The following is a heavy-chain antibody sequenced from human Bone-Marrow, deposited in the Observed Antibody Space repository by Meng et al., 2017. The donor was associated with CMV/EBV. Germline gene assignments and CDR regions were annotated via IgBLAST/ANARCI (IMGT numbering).Heavy chain of an antibody. Sequence: GGSLRLSCAASGFTFSSYSMNWVRQAPGKGLEWVSVIYSGGSTYYADSVKGRFTISRDNSKNTLYLQMNSLRAEDTAVYYCAKDRVGVLWFGEGGVMDVWGQGTTVTVSS. V-gene: IGHV3-53*01. D-gene: IGHD3-10*01. CDR2: IYSGGST. J-gene: IGHJ6*01. CDR1: GFTFSSYS. CDR3: AKDRVGVLWFGEGGVMDV.